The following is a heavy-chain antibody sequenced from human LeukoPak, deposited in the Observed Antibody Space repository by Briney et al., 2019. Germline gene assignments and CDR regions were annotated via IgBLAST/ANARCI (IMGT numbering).Heavy chain of an antibody. CDR1: GGSISSYY. J-gene: IGHJ4*02. CDR2: IYYSGST. Sequence: NPSETLSLTCTVSGGSISSYYWSWIRQPPGKGLEWIGYIYYSGSTNYNPSLKSRVTISVDTSKNQFSLKLSSVTAADTAVYYCASPGLSTYYYDSSGPDYWGQGTLVTVSS. D-gene: IGHD3-22*01. CDR3: ASPGLSTYYYDSSGPDY. V-gene: IGHV4-59*01.